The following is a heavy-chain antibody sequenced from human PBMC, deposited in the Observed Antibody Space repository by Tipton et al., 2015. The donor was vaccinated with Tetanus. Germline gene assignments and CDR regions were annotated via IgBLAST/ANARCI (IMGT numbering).Heavy chain of an antibody. V-gene: IGHV3-30-3*01. CDR3: ARGMRYFDF. Sequence: SLRLSCAASGFTFPSYDMHWVRQAPGKGLEWLALISYGGSSEYYADSVKGRFTISRDNSKNTLYLQMNSLSTEDTAVYYCARGMRYFDFWGQGTLVTVSS. J-gene: IGHJ4*02. CDR2: ISYGGSSE. CDR1: GFTFPSYD.